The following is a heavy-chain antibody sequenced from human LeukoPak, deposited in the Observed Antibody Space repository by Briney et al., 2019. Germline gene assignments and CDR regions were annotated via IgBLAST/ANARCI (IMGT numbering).Heavy chain of an antibody. CDR1: GFTFSSYW. V-gene: IGHV3-7*01. D-gene: IGHD2-15*01. J-gene: IGHJ4*02. CDR3: ARERRCSGGSCYSKRLDY. CDR2: IKQDGREK. Sequence: PGGSLRLSCAASGFTFSSYWMSWVRQAPGKGLEWVANIKQDGREKYYVDSVKGRFTISRDNAKNSLYLQMNSLRAEDTAVYYCARERRCSGGSCYSKRLDYWGQGTLVTVSS.